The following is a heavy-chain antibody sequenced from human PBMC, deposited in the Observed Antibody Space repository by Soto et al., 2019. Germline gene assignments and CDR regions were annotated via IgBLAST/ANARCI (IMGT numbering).Heavy chain of an antibody. CDR2: ISSNGENT. CDR3: VYWVYAHFDS. D-gene: IGHD6-13*01. CDR1: GFTSAYHA. J-gene: IGHJ4*02. Sequence: GGSLRLSCAPSGFTSAYHAMNWVRQAPGKGLEWVSTISSNGENTHYADSVKGRFIISSDNSSNTVDLQMNSLRVEDTAVYYCVYWVYAHFDSWGQGTLVTVSS. V-gene: IGHV3-23*01.